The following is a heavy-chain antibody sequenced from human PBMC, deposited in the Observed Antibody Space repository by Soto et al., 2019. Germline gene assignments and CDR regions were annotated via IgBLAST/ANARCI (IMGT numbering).Heavy chain of an antibody. V-gene: IGHV4-4*07. CDR2: VYVTGTT. CDR3: VRDGSKSLRDWFDP. J-gene: IGHJ5*02. CDR1: GGSISKFY. Sequence: SETLSLTCNVSGGSISKFYWAWIRKTAGTGLEWMGSVYVTGTTDYNPSLRSRVAMSVDISKKTFSLRLRSVTGADSGVYYCVRDGSKSLRDWFDPWGQGILVTVSS.